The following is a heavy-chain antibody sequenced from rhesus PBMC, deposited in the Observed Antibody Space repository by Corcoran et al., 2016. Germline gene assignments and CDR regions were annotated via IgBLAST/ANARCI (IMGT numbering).Heavy chain of an antibody. CDR2: IYWDDDK. J-gene: IGHJ3*01. CDR1: GSSLTPTGLG. D-gene: IGHD3-3*01. V-gene: IGHV2S1*01. CDR3: VRVQNTLFGVDDNFDAFDF. Sequence: QVTLKESGPALVKPTQTLTLTCTFSGSSLTPTGLGVGWIRQPPGKALEWLVAIYWDDDKYYSTSLKTRLTISKDTSKNQVVLTMTNMDPVDTATYYCVRVQNTLFGVDDNFDAFDFWGQGLRVTVSS.